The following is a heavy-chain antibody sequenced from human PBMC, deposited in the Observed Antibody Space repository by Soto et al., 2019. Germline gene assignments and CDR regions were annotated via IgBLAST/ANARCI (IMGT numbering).Heavy chain of an antibody. CDR3: ARRYCISTSCHYYGMDV. CDR2: IIPMFGTA. D-gene: IGHD2-2*01. V-gene: IGHV1-69*12. CDR1: GGTFSTYT. Sequence: QVQLVQSGAEVKKPGSSVKVSCKASGGTFSTYTINWVRQAPGQGLEWMGGIIPMFGTANYAQKFQGRVTITADESTSTDYMELSSLRSEATALYYCARRYCISTSCHYYGMDVWGQGTTVTVSS. J-gene: IGHJ6*02.